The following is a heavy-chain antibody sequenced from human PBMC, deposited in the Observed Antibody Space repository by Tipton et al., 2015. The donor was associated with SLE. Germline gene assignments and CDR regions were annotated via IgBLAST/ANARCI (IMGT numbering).Heavy chain of an antibody. V-gene: IGHV4-38-2*02. Sequence: TLSLTCAVSGYSISSGYYWCWIRQPPGKGLGWIGSIYHSGSTYYNPSLKSRVTISVDTSKNQFSLKLSSVTAADTAVYYCARETPIRAAAAGTIDYWGQGTLVTVSS. CDR2: IYHSGST. CDR3: ARETPIRAAAAGTIDY. D-gene: IGHD6-13*01. J-gene: IGHJ4*02. CDR1: GYSISSGYY.